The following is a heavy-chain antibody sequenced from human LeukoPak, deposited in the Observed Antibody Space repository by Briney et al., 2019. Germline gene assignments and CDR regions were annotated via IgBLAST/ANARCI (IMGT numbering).Heavy chain of an antibody. J-gene: IGHJ4*02. CDR3: ARDKVGSTVVVPAFDY. CDR2: ISGSSSYI. D-gene: IGHD2-2*01. CDR1: GFTFSSYT. V-gene: IGHV3-21*01. Sequence: GSLRLSCAASGFTFSSYTMNWVRQAPGKGLEWVSFISGSSSYIHYADSVKGRFTISRDNAKNSLYLQMSSLRAEDTAVYYCARDKVGSTVVVPAFDYWGQGTLVTVSS.